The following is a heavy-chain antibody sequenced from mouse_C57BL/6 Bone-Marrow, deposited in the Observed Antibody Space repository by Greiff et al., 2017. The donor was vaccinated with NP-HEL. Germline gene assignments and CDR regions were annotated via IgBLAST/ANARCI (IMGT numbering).Heavy chain of an antibody. D-gene: IGHD1-1*01. CDR3: TLTTVVTFDV. Sequence: LVESGAELVRPGASVKLSCTASGFNIKDDYMHWVKQRPEQGLEWIGWIDPENGDTEYASKFQGKATITADTSSNTAYLQLSSLTSEDTAVYYCTLTTVVTFDVWGTGTTVTVSS. CDR2: IDPENGDT. CDR1: GFNIKDDY. J-gene: IGHJ1*03. V-gene: IGHV14-4*01.